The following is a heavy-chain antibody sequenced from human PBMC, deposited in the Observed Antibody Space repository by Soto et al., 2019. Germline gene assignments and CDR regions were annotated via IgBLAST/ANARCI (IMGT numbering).Heavy chain of an antibody. CDR2: IYYSGST. Sequence: QVQLQESGPGLVKPSETLSLTCTVSGGSISSYYWSWIRQPPGKGLEWIGYIYYSGSTNYNPSLKCRVTISVDTSMNQVSLRLSSVTAADTAVYYCAREGLTGTIGLYYYYGRDVWGQGTTVTVSS. CDR3: AREGLTGTIGLYYYYGRDV. V-gene: IGHV4-59*01. J-gene: IGHJ6*02. D-gene: IGHD1-7*01. CDR1: GGSISSYY.